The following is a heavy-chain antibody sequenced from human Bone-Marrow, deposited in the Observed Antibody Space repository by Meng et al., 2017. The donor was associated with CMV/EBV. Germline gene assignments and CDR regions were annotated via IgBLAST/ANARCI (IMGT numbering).Heavy chain of an antibody. D-gene: IGHD2-2*02. J-gene: IGHJ6*01. Sequence: ASVKVSCKASGYTFTGYYMHWVRQAPGQGLEWMGWINPNSGGTNYAQKFQGRVTMTRDTSISTAYMELSRLRSDDTAVYFCARDIVVVPAAIPLRPYYGMVVWGQGTTVTGSS. V-gene: IGHV1-2*02. CDR3: ARDIVVVPAAIPLRPYYGMVV. CDR1: GYTFTGYY. CDR2: INPNSGGT.